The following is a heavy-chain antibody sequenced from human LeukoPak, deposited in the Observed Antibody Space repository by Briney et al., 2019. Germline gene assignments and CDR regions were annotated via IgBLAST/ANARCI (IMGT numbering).Heavy chain of an antibody. Sequence: GGSLRLSCAASGFTVSSNYMSWVRQAPGKGLEWVSVIYSGGSTYYADSVKGRFTISRDNSKNTLHLQMNSLRAEDTAVYYCARDLDYYDSSGYLDAFDIWGQGTMVTVSS. CDR1: GFTVSSNY. J-gene: IGHJ3*02. CDR2: IYSGGST. D-gene: IGHD3-22*01. V-gene: IGHV3-66*01. CDR3: ARDLDYYDSSGYLDAFDI.